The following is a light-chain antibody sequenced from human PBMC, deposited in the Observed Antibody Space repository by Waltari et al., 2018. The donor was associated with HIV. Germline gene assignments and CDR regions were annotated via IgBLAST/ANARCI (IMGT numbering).Light chain of an antibody. CDR1: SSDVGGYNY. Sequence: QSALTQPASVSGSHGQSITISCTGTSSDVGGYNYVSWYQQHPGKAPKLMIYDVSNRPSGVSNRFSCSKSGNTASLTISGLQAEDEADYYCSSYTSSSALYVVFGGGTKLTVL. CDR3: SSYTSSSALYVV. J-gene: IGLJ2*01. V-gene: IGLV2-14*03. CDR2: DVS.